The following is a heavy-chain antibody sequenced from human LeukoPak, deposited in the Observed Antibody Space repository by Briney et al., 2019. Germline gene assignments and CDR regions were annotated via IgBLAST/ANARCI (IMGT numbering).Heavy chain of an antibody. J-gene: IGHJ4*02. D-gene: IGHD6-13*01. Sequence: GGSLRLSCAASAFTFSNYNMNWVRQAPGKGLEWVSSISSSSSYIYYADSVKGRFTISRDNAKNSLYLQMNSLRAEDAAVYYCARGTIAAAMIRWGQGTLVTVSS. V-gene: IGHV3-21*01. CDR1: AFTFSNYN. CDR3: ARGTIAAAMIR. CDR2: ISSSSSYI.